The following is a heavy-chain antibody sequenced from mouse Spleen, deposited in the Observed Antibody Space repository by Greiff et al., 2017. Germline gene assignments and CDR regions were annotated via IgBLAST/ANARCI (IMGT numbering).Heavy chain of an antibody. CDR1: GYTFTDYN. V-gene: IGHV1-22*01. J-gene: IGHJ3*01. D-gene: IGHD2-3*01. Sequence: VQLQQSGPELVKPGASVKMSCKASGYTFTDYNMHWVKQSHGKSLEWIGYINPNNGGTSYNQKFKGKATLTVNKSSSTAYMELRSLTSEDSAVYYCARGEDGYYGFAYWGQGTLVTVSA. CDR3: ARGEDGYYGFAY. CDR2: INPNNGGT.